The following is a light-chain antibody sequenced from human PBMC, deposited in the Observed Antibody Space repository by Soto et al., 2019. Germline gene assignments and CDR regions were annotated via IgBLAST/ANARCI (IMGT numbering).Light chain of an antibody. Sequence: EILLTQSPGTLSLSRGERATLSCRASQSVRNSYLAWYQQKPGQAPRLLIYGASGRATGIPDRFSGSGSGTDFTLTISRLEPEAFAVYYCQQYGSSPYTFGQGTKLEI. CDR2: GAS. J-gene: IGKJ2*01. V-gene: IGKV3-20*01. CDR3: QQYGSSPYT. CDR1: QSVRNSY.